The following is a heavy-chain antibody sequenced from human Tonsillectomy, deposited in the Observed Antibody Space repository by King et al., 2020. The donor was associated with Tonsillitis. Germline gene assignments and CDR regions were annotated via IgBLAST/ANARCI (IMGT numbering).Heavy chain of an antibody. CDR2: INPNNGGT. CDR3: ARALWATTVRVLIISPENYFDP. V-gene: IGHV1-2*02. J-gene: IGHJ5*02. CDR1: GYTFTGYY. Sequence: VQLVESGAEVKKPGASVKVSCKASGYTFTGYYLNWVRQAPGQGPEWMGWINPNNGGTNYAQKFQDRVTMTRDTAISTAYMELNWLRSDDTAVYYCARALWATTVRVLIISPENYFDPWGQGTLVTVSA. D-gene: IGHD3-10*01.